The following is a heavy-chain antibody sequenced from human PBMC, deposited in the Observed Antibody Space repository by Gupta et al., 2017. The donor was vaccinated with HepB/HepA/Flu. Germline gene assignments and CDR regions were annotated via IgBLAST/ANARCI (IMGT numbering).Heavy chain of an antibody. D-gene: IGHD2-21*02. CDR2: IDPKTGGS. CDR1: GYTFTDYN. Sequence: QVQLVQSGAEVKTPGASVKFSCKASGYTFTDYNVHWVRRAPGQGLEWMGWIDPKTGGSRYGQNFWGRVTMTSDASISTAYMELTSLKSDDTAIYYCVRPRTAPNSFYMGVWGKGTTVTVSS. CDR3: VRPRTAPNSFYMGV. V-gene: IGHV1-2*02. J-gene: IGHJ6*03.